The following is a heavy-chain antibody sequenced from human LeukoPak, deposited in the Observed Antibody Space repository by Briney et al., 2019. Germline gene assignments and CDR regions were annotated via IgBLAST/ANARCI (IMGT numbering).Heavy chain of an antibody. D-gene: IGHD2-2*01. CDR2: IYYSGST. CDR1: GGSISSSSYY. CDR3: ARYLYCSSTSCYYYFDY. Sequence: SETLSLTCTVSGGSISSSSYYWGWIRQPPGKWLEWIGSIYYSGSTYCNPSLKSRVTISVDTSKNQFSLKLSSVTAADTAVYYCARYLYCSSTSCYYYFDYWGQGTLVTVSS. V-gene: IGHV4-39*01. J-gene: IGHJ4*02.